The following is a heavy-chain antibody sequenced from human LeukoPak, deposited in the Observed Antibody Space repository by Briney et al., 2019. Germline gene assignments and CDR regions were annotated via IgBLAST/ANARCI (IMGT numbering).Heavy chain of an antibody. CDR3: ARALISPWGFVYYFDY. D-gene: IGHD7-27*01. CDR1: GGSISSGGYY. J-gene: IGHJ4*02. CDR2: IYYSGST. V-gene: IGHV4-30-4*08. Sequence: SETLSLTCTVSGGSISSGGYYWSWIRQHPGKGLEWIGYIYYSGSTYYNPSLKSRVTISVDTSKNQFSLKLSSVTAADTAVYYCARALISPWGFVYYFDYWGQGTLVTVSS.